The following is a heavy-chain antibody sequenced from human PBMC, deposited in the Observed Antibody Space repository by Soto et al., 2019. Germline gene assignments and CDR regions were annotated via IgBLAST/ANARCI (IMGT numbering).Heavy chain of an antibody. CDR2: IFYSGST. CDR3: ARHHIAVAGTEALWFDP. Sequence: PSEILSLTCTVSGGSISSYYWSWIRQPPGKGLEWIGFIFYSGSTSYNPSLKSRVTISIDTSEYQFSLKLNSVTAADTAVYYCARHHIAVAGTEALWFDPWGQGTLVPVSS. V-gene: IGHV4-59*01. CDR1: GGSISSYY. D-gene: IGHD6-19*01. J-gene: IGHJ5*02.